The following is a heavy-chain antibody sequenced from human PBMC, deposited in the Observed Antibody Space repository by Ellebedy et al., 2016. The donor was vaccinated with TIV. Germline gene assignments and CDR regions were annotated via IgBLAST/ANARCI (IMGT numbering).Heavy chain of an antibody. CDR2: ISWHSGSV. CDR1: GFTFDTNW. Sequence: GGSLRLSXAASGFTFDTNWMHWVRQTPGKGLEWVAGISWHSGSVDYADSVKGRFTISRDNANNSLILQMNSLRVEDTALYYCSKDLTGYSLYYFESWGQGTLVTVSS. J-gene: IGHJ4*02. CDR3: SKDLTGYSLYYFES. V-gene: IGHV3-9*01. D-gene: IGHD5-12*01.